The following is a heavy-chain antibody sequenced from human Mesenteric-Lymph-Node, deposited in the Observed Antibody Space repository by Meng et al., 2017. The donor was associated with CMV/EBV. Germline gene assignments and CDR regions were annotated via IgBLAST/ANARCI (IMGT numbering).Heavy chain of an antibody. D-gene: IGHD3-10*01. Sequence: ASVTVSCKAFGYTFTSYYMHWVRQAPGQGLEWMGIINPSGGSTSYAQKFQGRVTMTRDTSTATVYLELSSLRSEDTAVYYCARDRVVRGVIAHPYYFDYWGQGTLVTVSS. V-gene: IGHV1-46*01. CDR3: ARDRVVRGVIAHPYYFDY. J-gene: IGHJ4*02. CDR1: GYTFTSYY. CDR2: INPSGGST.